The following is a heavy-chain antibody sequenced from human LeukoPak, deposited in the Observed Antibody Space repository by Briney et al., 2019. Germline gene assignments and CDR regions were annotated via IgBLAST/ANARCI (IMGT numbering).Heavy chain of an antibody. Sequence: GGSLRLSCAASGFTFSSYGMHWVRQAPGKGLEWVAFIRSDGTNKYYPESVEGRFTVSRDNSKNTLFLQMNSLRPEDTAVYHCAKDPSNASRTLDIWGQGTLVTVSS. CDR3: AKDPSNASRTLDI. CDR2: IRSDGTNK. CDR1: GFTFSSYG. V-gene: IGHV3-30*02. D-gene: IGHD3-16*01. J-gene: IGHJ3*02.